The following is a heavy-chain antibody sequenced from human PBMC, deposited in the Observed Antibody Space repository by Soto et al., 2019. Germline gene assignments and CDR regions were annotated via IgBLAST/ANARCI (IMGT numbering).Heavy chain of an antibody. V-gene: IGHV1-69*13. CDR3: ARDYYDREQSYSFDY. CDR2: IIPIFGTA. Sequence: VASVKVSCKASGGTFSSYAISWVRQAPGQGLEWMGGIIPIFGTANYAQKFQGRVTITADESTSTAYMELSSLRSEDTAVYYCARDYYDREQSYSFDYWGQGTLVTVSS. J-gene: IGHJ4*02. CDR1: GGTFSSYA. D-gene: IGHD3-22*01.